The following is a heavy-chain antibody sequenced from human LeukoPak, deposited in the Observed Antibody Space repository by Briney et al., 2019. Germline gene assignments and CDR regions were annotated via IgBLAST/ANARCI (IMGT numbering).Heavy chain of an antibody. CDR2: GGNSGGT. D-gene: IGHD6-19*01. Sequence: ASETLSLTCAVSGGSLNGYYWSWIRQPPGQGLGWIGAGGNSGGTKYNPSLKSRVTISADTSKNQFSLKLSSVTAADTAVYYCARAGRSYSSGSNVWGQGTLVTVSS. V-gene: IGHV4-34*01. CDR1: GGSLNGYY. CDR3: ARAGRSYSSGSNV. J-gene: IGHJ4*02.